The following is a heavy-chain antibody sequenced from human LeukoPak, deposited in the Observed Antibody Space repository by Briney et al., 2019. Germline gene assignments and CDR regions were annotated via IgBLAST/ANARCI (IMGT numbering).Heavy chain of an antibody. CDR3: ARVDSSGYYFDI. CDR2: IIPIFGTA. D-gene: IGHD3-22*01. Sequence: SVKVSCKASGGTFTSYAISWVRQAPGQGLEWMGGIIPIFGTANYAQKFQGRVTITADESTSTAYMELSSLRSEDTAVYYCARVDSSGYYFDIWGQGTMVTVSS. J-gene: IGHJ3*02. V-gene: IGHV1-69*13. CDR1: GGTFTSYA.